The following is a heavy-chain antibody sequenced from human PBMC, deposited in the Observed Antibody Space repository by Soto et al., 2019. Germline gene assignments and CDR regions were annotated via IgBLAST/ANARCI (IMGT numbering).Heavy chain of an antibody. D-gene: IGHD3-10*01. CDR3: ARDPKVWFGDNTYYYYGIDV. J-gene: IGHJ6*02. CDR1: GGSISSGGYY. Sequence: QVQLQESGPGLVKPSQTLSLTCTVSGGSISSGGYYWSWIRQHPGKGLEWIGYIYYSGSTYYNPSLESRVTTTVDTSKNQYSLTLICVTAADTAVYYCARDPKVWFGDNTYYYYGIDVWGQGTTVSVSS. V-gene: IGHV4-31*03. CDR2: IYYSGST.